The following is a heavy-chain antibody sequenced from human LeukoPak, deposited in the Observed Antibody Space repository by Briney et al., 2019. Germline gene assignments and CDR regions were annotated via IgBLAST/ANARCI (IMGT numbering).Heavy chain of an antibody. V-gene: IGHV3-7*01. D-gene: IGHD6-25*01. CDR2: IKQDGSEK. CDR3: VRSIGIASAY. CDR1: GFTSGSYW. Sequence: GGSLRLSCAASGFTSGSYWMNWVRQAPGQELEWVANIKQDGSEKYYVDSVKGRFTISRDNAKNSLYLQMNSLRAEDTAVYYCVRSIGIASAYWGQGTLVTVSS. J-gene: IGHJ4*02.